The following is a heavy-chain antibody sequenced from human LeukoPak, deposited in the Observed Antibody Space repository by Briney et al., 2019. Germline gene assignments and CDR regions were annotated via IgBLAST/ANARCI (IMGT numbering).Heavy chain of an antibody. CDR3: ARAAYGDYRYYYFYLDV. D-gene: IGHD4-17*01. CDR2: IYTSGSS. J-gene: IGHJ6*03. V-gene: IGHV4-4*07. Sequence: PSETLSLTCTVSGGSINSYYWSWIRQPAGKGLEWIGRIYTSGSSNYNPSLKSRVTMSLDTSKNQFSLRLTSVTAADTAVYYCARAAYGDYRYYYFYLDVWGKGTTVTVSS. CDR1: GGSINSYY.